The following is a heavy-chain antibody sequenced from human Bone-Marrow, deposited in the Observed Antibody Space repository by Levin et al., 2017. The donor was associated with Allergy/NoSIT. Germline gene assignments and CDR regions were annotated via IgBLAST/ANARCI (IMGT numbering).Heavy chain of an antibody. CDR1: GYTFINYG. V-gene: IGHV1-18*01. J-gene: IGHJ4*02. D-gene: IGHD3-22*01. CDR2: INPYSGDT. CDR3: ARLTKYYHDSAGYYYAHFDY. Sequence: GESLKISCTTSGYTFINYGLSWVRQAPGQRFEWMGWINPYSGDTNYSQNFQGRVTMTADTSKSTAYMELRSLRSDDTAVYYCARLTKYYHDSAGYYYAHFDYWGQGTLVTVSS.